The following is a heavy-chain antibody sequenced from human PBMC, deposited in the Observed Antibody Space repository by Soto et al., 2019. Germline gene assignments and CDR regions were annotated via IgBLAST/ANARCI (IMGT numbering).Heavy chain of an antibody. Sequence: QVQLVQSGAEVKKPGSSVKVSCKASGGTFSSYAISWVRQAPGQGLEWMGGIIPIFGTANYAQKFQGRVTITADESTSTAYMELSSLRSEDTAVYYCARSKRREYSSGWYNWFDPWGQGTLVTVSS. CDR2: IIPIFGTA. J-gene: IGHJ5*02. CDR3: ARSKRREYSSGWYNWFDP. CDR1: GGTFSSYA. V-gene: IGHV1-69*01. D-gene: IGHD6-19*01.